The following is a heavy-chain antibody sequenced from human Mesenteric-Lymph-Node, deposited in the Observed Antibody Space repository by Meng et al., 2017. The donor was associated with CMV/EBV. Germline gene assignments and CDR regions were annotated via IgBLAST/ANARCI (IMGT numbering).Heavy chain of an antibody. D-gene: IGHD4-23*01. CDR1: GFTFSSYS. J-gene: IGHJ4*02. Sequence: GESLKISCAASGFTFSSYSMNWVRQAPGKGLEWVSYISSSGLTIFYADSVRGRFTISRDNAQNSLHLQMSSLTVEDTALYYCAGTPAYGGPYYFDYWGQGALVTVSS. V-gene: IGHV3-48*04. CDR2: ISSSGLTI. CDR3: AGTPAYGGPYYFDY.